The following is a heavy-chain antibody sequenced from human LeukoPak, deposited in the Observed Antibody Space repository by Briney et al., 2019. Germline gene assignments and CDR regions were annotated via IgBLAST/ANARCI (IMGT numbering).Heavy chain of an antibody. CDR3: ARLRGGYCSSTSCASYYMDV. CDR1: GGPFRAFY. V-gene: IGHV4-34*01. D-gene: IGHD2-2*01. CDR2: INHSGST. Sequence: PSETLSLTCDVSGGPFRAFYWSWIRQPPGKGLEWIGEINHSGSTNYNPSLKSRVTISVDTSKNQFSLKLSSVTAADTAVYYCARLRGGYCSSTSCASYYMDVWGKGTTVTVSS. J-gene: IGHJ6*03.